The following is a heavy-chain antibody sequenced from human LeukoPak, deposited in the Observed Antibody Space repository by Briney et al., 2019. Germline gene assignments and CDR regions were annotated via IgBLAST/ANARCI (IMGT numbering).Heavy chain of an antibody. V-gene: IGHV3-33*08. CDR3: ARESEGMDV. J-gene: IGHJ6*02. CDR2: IWYDGSNK. Sequence: GGSLRLSCAASGFSFSSYYMHWVRQAPGKGLEWVVIIWYDGSNKYYAESVKGRFTISRDNSKNTLYLQMNSLRAEDTAVYYCARESEGMDVWGQGTTVTVSS. CDR1: GFSFSSYY.